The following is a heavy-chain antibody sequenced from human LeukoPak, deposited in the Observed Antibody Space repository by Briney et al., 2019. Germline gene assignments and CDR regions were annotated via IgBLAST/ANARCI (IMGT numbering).Heavy chain of an antibody. CDR2: IYYSGST. Sequence: SSETLSLNCTVSGGSISSSSYYWGWIRQPPGKPLEWIGSIYYSGSTYYNPSLKSRVTISVDTSKNQFSLKLSSVTAADTAVYYCAVVGTILRDFDYWGQGTLVTVSS. CDR3: AVVGTILRDFDY. D-gene: IGHD2-15*01. CDR1: GGSISSSSYY. V-gene: IGHV4-39*01. J-gene: IGHJ4*02.